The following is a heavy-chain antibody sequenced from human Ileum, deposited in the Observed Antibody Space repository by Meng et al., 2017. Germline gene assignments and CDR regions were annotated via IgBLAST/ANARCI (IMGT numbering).Heavy chain of an antibody. CDR2: IYWDDDK. J-gene: IGHJ5*02. CDR1: GFSLSTSGVG. V-gene: IGHV2-5*02. CDR3: AHRLAYSSNYNVGWFDP. Sequence: HITLKESGPTLVKPTQTLTLTCTFSGFSLSTSGVGVAWIRQPPGKALECLALIYWDDDKRYNPSLKNRLTITKDTSKNQVVLTMTNMDHVDTATYYCAHRLAYSSNYNVGWFDPWGQGTLVTVSS. D-gene: IGHD6-13*01.